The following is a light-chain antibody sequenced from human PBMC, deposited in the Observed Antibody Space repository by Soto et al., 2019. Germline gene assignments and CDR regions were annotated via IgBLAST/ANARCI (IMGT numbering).Light chain of an antibody. V-gene: IGLV2-14*01. CDR2: EVS. J-gene: IGLJ3*02. Sequence: QSALTQPASVSGSPGQSITISCTGTSSDVGGYNYVSWYQHHPGKAPKPMIYEVSNRPSGVSNRFSGSKSGNTASLTISGLQAEDEADYYCSSYTGSSTPVFGGGTKVTVL. CDR3: SSYTGSSTPV. CDR1: SSDVGGYNY.